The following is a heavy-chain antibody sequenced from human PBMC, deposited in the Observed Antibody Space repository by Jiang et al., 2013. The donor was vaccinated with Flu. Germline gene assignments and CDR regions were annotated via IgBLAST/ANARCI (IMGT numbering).Heavy chain of an antibody. V-gene: IGHV4-59*01. Sequence: GSGLVKPSETLSLTCTVSGGSISSYYWSWIRQPPGKGLEWIGYIYYSGSTNYNPSLKSRVTISVDTSKNQLSLKLSSVTAADTAVYYCARVLDKHIVVGYAFDIWGQGTMVTVSS. D-gene: IGHD2-21*01. CDR1: GGSISSYY. CDR3: ARVLDKHIVVGYAFDI. CDR2: IYYSGST. J-gene: IGHJ3*02.